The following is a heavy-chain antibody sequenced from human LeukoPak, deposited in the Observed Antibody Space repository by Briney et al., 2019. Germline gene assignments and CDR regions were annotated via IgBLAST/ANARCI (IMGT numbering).Heavy chain of an antibody. J-gene: IGHJ4*02. CDR3: SRNGLVDFDY. CDR2: IRRRAYGGAT. CDR1: GFAFDDFA. Sequence: PGQSLRLSCTTSGFAFDDFAMSWVRQPAGKGLEWVGFIRRRAYGGATEYAASVKDRFIISRDDSKGIAYLQMNSLETEDTAVYYCSRNGLVDFDYWGQGSRVIVSP. V-gene: IGHV3-49*04.